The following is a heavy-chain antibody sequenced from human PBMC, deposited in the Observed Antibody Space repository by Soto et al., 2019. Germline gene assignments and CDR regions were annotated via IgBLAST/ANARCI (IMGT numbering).Heavy chain of an antibody. Sequence: AGESLKISCKGSGYSFTSYWISWVRQMPGKGLEWMGRIDPSDSYTNYSPSFQGHVTISADKSISTAYLQWSGLKASDTAMYYCARPSRVATYYYYYYGMDVWGQGTTVTVSS. J-gene: IGHJ6*02. V-gene: IGHV5-10-1*01. CDR2: IDPSDSYT. CDR3: ARPSRVATYYYYYYGMDV. CDR1: GYSFTSYW.